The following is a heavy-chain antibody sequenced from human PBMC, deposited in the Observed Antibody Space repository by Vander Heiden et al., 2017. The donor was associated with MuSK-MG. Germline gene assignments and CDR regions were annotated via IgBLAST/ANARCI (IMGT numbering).Heavy chain of an antibody. CDR3: ARVWPISGSGSYSH. CDR1: GFTFSDYY. CDR2: ISGSSSST. J-gene: IGHJ4*02. D-gene: IGHD3-10*01. V-gene: IGHV3-11*06. Sequence: QVHLLESGGGLVKPGGSLRLPCAVSGFTFSDYYMSWIRQAPGKGLEWVSHISGSSSSTIYADSVKGRSTISRDNAKNSLYLQMNSLRVEDTAVYYCARVWPISGSGSYSHWGQGTLVIVSS.